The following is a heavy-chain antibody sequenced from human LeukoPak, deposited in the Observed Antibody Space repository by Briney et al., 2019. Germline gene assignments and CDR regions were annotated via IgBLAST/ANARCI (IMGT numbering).Heavy chain of an antibody. J-gene: IGHJ4*02. Sequence: PSETLSLTCTVSGGSISSSSYYWGWIHQPPGKGLEWIGSIYYSGSTYYNPSLKSRVTISVDTSKNQFSLKLSSVTAADTAVYYCARGNYNGAGYSSSWYVSSAQFDYWGQGTLVTVSS. CDR1: GGSISSSSYY. V-gene: IGHV4-39*07. D-gene: IGHD6-13*01. CDR2: IYYSGST. CDR3: ARGNYNGAGYSSSWYVSSAQFDY.